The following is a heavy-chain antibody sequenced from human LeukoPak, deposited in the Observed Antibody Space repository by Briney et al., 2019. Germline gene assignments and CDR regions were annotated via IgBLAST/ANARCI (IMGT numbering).Heavy chain of an antibody. CDR1: GGSISSGGYS. CDR3: ARGMGYYGSGSQPWGWFDP. J-gene: IGHJ5*02. V-gene: IGHV4-30-2*01. Sequence: PSETLSLTCTVSGGSISSGGYSWSWIRQPPGKGLEWIGYIYHSGSTYYNPSLKSRVTISVDRSKNQFSLKLSSVTAADTAVYYCARGMGYYGSGSQPWGWFDPWGQGTLVTVSS. CDR2: IYHSGST. D-gene: IGHD3-10*01.